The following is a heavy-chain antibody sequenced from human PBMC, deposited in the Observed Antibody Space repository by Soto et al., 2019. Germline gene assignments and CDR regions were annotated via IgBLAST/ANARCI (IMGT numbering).Heavy chain of an antibody. J-gene: IGHJ4*02. Sequence: EVRLVESGGGLVQPGGSLRLSCAASTFSFSGYWMHWVRQAPGKGLVWVSQINDDGTSTSYLDSVKGRFTISRDNAKNTLYLQMSGLRADDTGVYYCASLSAPTDYWGQGTLVTVSS. CDR2: INDDGTST. CDR3: ASLSAPTDY. V-gene: IGHV3-74*01. CDR1: TFSFSGYW.